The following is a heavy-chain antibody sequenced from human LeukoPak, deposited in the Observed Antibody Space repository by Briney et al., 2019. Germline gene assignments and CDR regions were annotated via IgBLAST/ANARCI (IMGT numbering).Heavy chain of an antibody. CDR3: ARAFGSGSQVINYFDF. D-gene: IGHD3-10*01. Sequence: GGSLRLSCAASGFTFITYWMHWVRQAPGKGLVWVSSINSDVSTTTYADSVKGRFTISRDNAKNMVYLQMNSLRAEDTAVYYCARAFGSGSQVINYFDFWGQGTLVTVSS. CDR2: INSDVSTT. V-gene: IGHV3-74*01. J-gene: IGHJ4*02. CDR1: GFTFITYW.